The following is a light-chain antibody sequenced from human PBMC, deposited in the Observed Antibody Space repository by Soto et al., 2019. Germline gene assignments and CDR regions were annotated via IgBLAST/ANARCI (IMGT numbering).Light chain of an antibody. Sequence: DIVMTQSPDSLAVSLGERATINCKSSQSVLYTANNKNYLGWFQQRSGQPPKLLIYWASTRESGVSDRFSGSGSGTDFTLTISSLQAEDVASYYCQQYYTTPYTVGQGTKLEIK. CDR1: QSVLYTANNKNY. CDR3: QQYYTTPYT. V-gene: IGKV4-1*01. CDR2: WAS. J-gene: IGKJ2*01.